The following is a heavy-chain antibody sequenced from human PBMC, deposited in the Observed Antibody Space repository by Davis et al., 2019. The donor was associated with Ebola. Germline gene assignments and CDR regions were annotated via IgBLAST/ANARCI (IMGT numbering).Heavy chain of an antibody. CDR3: ARGGSDRYCSSTSCYTSYYYYYYMDV. CDR1: GGSISSYY. J-gene: IGHJ6*03. D-gene: IGHD2-2*02. Sequence: PGGSLRLSCTVSGGSISSYYWSWIRQPPGKGLEWIGYIYYSESTNYNPPLKSRVTISVDTSKNQFSLKLSSVTAADTAVYYCARGGSDRYCSSTSCYTSYYYYYYMDVWGKGTTVTVSS. CDR2: IYYSEST. V-gene: IGHV4-59*08.